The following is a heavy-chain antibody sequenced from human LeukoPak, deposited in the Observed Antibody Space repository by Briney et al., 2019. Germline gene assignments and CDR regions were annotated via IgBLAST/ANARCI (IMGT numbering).Heavy chain of an antibody. CDR3: ARETDVLLWFGELFIFDY. D-gene: IGHD3-10*01. CDR2: ISSSGSTI. Sequence: GGSLRLSCAASGFTFSSYEMNWVRQAPGKGLEWVSYISSSGSTIYYADSVKGRFTISRDNAKNSLYLQMNSLRAEDTAVYYCARETDVLLWFGELFIFDYWGQGTLVTVSS. J-gene: IGHJ4*02. CDR1: GFTFSSYE. V-gene: IGHV3-48*03.